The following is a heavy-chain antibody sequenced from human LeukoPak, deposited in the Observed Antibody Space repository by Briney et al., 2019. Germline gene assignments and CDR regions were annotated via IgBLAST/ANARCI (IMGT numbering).Heavy chain of an antibody. D-gene: IGHD2-2*01. V-gene: IGHV4-39*01. Sequence: SETLSLTCTVSGGSISSSSYYWGWIRQPPGKGLEWIGSIYYSGSTYYNPSLKSRVTISVDTSKNQFSLKLTSVTAADTAVYYRARQGCSSTSCYDYWGQGTLVTVSS. CDR1: GGSISSSSYY. CDR2: IYYSGST. CDR3: ARQGCSSTSCYDY. J-gene: IGHJ4*02.